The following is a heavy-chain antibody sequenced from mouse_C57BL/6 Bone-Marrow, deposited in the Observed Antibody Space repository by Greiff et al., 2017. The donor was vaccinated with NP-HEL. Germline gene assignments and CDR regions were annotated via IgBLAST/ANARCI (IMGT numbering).Heavy chain of an antibody. V-gene: IGHV1-15*01. D-gene: IGHD1-1*01. CDR2: IDPETGGT. Sequence: QVQLQQSGAELVRPGASVTLSCKASGYTFTDYEMHWVKQTPVHGLEWIGAIDPETGGTAYNQKFKGKAILTADKSSSTAYMELRSLTSADSAVYYCTGGSSYCYFDVWGTGTTVTVSS. J-gene: IGHJ1*03. CDR1: GYTFTDYE. CDR3: TGGSSYCYFDV.